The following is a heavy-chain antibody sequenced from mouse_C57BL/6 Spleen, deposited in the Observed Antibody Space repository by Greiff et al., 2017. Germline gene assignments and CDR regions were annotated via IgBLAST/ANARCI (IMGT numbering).Heavy chain of an antibody. CDR3: ARGTGTPFYYYAMDD. J-gene: IGHJ4*01. CDR2: IYPGSGST. CDR1: GYTFTSYW. V-gene: IGHV1-55*01. D-gene: IGHD4-1*01. Sequence: QVQLQQPGAELVKPGASVKMSCKASGYTFTSYWITWVKQRPGQGLEWIGDIYPGSGSTNYNEKFKSKATLTVDTSSSTAYMQLSSLTSEDSAVYDCARGTGTPFYYYAMDDWGQGTSVTVSS.